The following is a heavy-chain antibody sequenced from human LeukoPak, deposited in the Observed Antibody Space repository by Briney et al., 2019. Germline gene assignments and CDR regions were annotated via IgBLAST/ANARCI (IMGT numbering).Heavy chain of an antibody. CDR2: MYYGGST. V-gene: IGHV4-39*07. D-gene: IGHD3-22*01. Sequence: SETLSLTCTVSGGSISSSTYYWGWVRQAPGKGLEWIGSMYYGGSTYYNPSLKSRVTISVDTSKNQFSLRLSSVTAADTAVYYCARDEYHYDSSDASDVWGQGTMVTVSS. CDR1: GGSISSSTYY. CDR3: ARDEYHYDSSDASDV. J-gene: IGHJ3*01.